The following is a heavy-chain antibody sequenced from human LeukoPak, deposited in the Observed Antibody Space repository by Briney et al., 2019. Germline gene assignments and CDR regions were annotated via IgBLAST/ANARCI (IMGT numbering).Heavy chain of an antibody. CDR1: GDSINTAGNY. CDR2: IYHSGST. Sequence: SETLSLTCTVSGDSINTAGNYWSWIRQPPGKGPEWIGHIYHSGSTFYNPSLKSRVTISVDVSTNQFSLNLNSVTAADTAVYFSARTKALYYYDSRASLYYFDYWGHGTLVTVSS. V-gene: IGHV4-30-2*01. CDR3: ARTKALYYYDSRASLYYFDY. D-gene: IGHD3-22*01. J-gene: IGHJ4*01.